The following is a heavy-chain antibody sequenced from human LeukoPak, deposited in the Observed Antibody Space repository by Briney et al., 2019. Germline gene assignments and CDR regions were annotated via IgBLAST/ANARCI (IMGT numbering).Heavy chain of an antibody. J-gene: IGHJ4*02. CDR3: ARESHDYGDYGRSFDY. CDR2: IIPIFGTA. CDR1: GYTLTELS. Sequence: GASVKVSCKVSGYTLTELSMHWVRQAPGQGLEWMGGIIPIFGTANYAQKFQGRVTITADESTSTAYMELSSLRSEDTAVYYCARESHDYGDYGRSFDYWGQGTLVTVSS. V-gene: IGHV1-69*13. D-gene: IGHD4-17*01.